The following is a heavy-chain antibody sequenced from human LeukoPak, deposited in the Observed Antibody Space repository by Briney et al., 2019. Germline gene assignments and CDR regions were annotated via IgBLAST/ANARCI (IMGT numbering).Heavy chain of an antibody. J-gene: IGHJ3*02. CDR3: AREGPVRDAFDI. V-gene: IGHV3-9*01. CDR1: GFNFDDYA. Sequence: GGSLRLSCAASGFNFDDYAMHWVRRVPGKGQEWVSSISWNSGSIGYVESVKGRFIISRDNAKNSLYLQMNSLRAEDTAVYYCAREGPVRDAFDIWGQGTMVTVSS. CDR2: ISWNSGSI.